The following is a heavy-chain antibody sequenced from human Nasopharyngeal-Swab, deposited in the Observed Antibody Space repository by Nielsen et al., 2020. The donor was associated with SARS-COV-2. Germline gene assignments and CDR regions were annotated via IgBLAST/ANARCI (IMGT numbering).Heavy chain of an antibody. V-gene: IGHV4-59*11. CDR3: AKEGATGWFDP. J-gene: IGHJ5*02. Sequence: SETLSLTCTVSGVSITSQYWSWIRQPPGKGLEWIGYISHNSGTSYNPSLKNRVTMFMDTSKNQFSLRLTSVTAADTAVYYCAKEGATGWFDPCGQGTLVTVSS. CDR1: GVSITSQY. CDR2: ISHNSGT.